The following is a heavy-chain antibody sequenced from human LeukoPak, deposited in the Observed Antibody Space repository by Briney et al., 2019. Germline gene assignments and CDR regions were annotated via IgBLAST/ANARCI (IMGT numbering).Heavy chain of an antibody. CDR3: ARGYCTSTSCYIDY. D-gene: IGHD2-2*01. Sequence: GRSLRLSCAASGFTFSSYAFHWVRQAPGKGLEWVAVMSYDGSNKYYPDSVKGRFTISRGTSKNTLYLQMNSLRAEDTAVYYCARGYCTSTSCYIDYWGQGTLVTVSS. CDR2: MSYDGSNK. CDR1: GFTFSSYA. J-gene: IGHJ4*02. V-gene: IGHV3-30*04.